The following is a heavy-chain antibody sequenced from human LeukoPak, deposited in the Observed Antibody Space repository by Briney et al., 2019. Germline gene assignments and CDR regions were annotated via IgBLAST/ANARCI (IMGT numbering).Heavy chain of an antibody. CDR3: ARRVEVVAAFDI. CDR2: IHYSGST. J-gene: IGHJ3*02. Sequence: PSETLSLTCTVSGGSISSYYGNWIRQPPGKGLEWIGYIHYSGSTDYNPSLKSRVTISVDTSKNQFSLKLTSVTAADTAVYYRARRVEVVAAFDIWGQGTMVTVSS. CDR1: GGSISSYY. V-gene: IGHV4-59*08. D-gene: IGHD2-15*01.